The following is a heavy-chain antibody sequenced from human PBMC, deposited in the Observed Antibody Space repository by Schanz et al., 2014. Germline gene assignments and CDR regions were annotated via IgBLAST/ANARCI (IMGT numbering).Heavy chain of an antibody. D-gene: IGHD1-26*01. CDR1: GFGFSSYS. CDR2: ISGSSRTI. J-gene: IGHJ4*02. Sequence: EVQLVESGGGLVQPGGSLRLSCAASGFGFSSYSMNWVRQAPGKGLEWVSCISGSSRTIYYADSMKGRFTVSRDNAENALYLHMSSLRAEDTGLYFCARGGSGSHYRLDYWGQGTLVNVSS. V-gene: IGHV3-48*01. CDR3: ARGGSGSHYRLDY.